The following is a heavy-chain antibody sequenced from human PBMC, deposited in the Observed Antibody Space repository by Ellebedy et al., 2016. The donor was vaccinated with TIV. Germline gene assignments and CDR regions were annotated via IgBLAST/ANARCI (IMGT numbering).Heavy chain of an antibody. J-gene: IGHJ4*02. D-gene: IGHD2-2*01. CDR2: INQEGSDK. CDR1: EFAFETDW. Sequence: GESLKISCAASEFAFETDWMTWVRQAPGKGLEWVANINQEGSDKSYVDSVKGRFTISRDNAKSSLYLQMNSLRAEDTAVYDCARGGATSSRYWRNWGQGALVTVSS. V-gene: IGHV3-7*01. CDR3: ARGGATSSRYWRN.